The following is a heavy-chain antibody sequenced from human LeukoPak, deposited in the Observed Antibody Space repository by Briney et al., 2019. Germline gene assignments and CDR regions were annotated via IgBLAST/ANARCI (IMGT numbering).Heavy chain of an antibody. Sequence: GGSLRLSCAAYGFTFSSYAMSWVRQAPGKGLEWVSAISGSGGSTYYADSVKGRFTISRDNSKNTLYLQMNSLRAEDTAVYYCARTSEMATTDFGAFDIWGQGTMVTVSS. V-gene: IGHV3-23*01. CDR1: GFTFSSYA. CDR3: ARTSEMATTDFGAFDI. J-gene: IGHJ3*02. D-gene: IGHD5-24*01. CDR2: ISGSGGST.